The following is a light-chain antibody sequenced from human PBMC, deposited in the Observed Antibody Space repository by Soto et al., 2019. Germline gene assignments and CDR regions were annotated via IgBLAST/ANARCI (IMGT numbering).Light chain of an antibody. J-gene: IGKJ1*01. Sequence: DIQMTQSRSTLSASVGDRVTITCRASQSISSWLAWYQQKPGKAPKLLIYKASSLESGVPSRFSGSGSGTEFTLTFSSLQPDDFATYYCQQYNSYSGTFGQGTKVEIK. CDR1: QSISSW. CDR2: KAS. CDR3: QQYNSYSGT. V-gene: IGKV1-5*03.